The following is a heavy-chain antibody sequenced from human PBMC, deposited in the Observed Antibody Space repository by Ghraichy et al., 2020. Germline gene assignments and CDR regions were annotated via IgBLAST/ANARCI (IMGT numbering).Heavy chain of an antibody. D-gene: IGHD6-13*01. CDR1: GDSVSSNSAA. V-gene: IGHV6-1*01. J-gene: IGHJ6*03. CDR3: ARDQVRIAAAGTVDYYYYLDV. Sequence: SQTLSLTCAISGDSVSSNSAAWNWITQSPSRGLEWLGRTYYRSKWYNDYAVSVKSRITINPDTSKNQFSLQLNSVTPEDTAVYYCARDQVRIAAAGTVDYYYYLDVWGKGTTVTVSS. CDR2: TYYRSKWYN.